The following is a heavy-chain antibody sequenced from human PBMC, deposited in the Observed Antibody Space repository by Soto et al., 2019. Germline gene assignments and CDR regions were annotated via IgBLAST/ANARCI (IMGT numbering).Heavy chain of an antibody. CDR2: ISGSGGST. CDR3: AKDGRPNYDFWSGYLDS. Sequence: VQLLESGGGLVRLGGSLRLSCAASGFTFSSYGMTWVRQAPGKGLEWVSGISGSGGSTFYADSVKGRFTISRDNSKNTMFLQMNSLRAEDTAVYYCAKDGRPNYDFWSGYLDSWGQGSLVTVSS. D-gene: IGHD3-3*01. CDR1: GFTFSSYG. V-gene: IGHV3-23*01. J-gene: IGHJ4*02.